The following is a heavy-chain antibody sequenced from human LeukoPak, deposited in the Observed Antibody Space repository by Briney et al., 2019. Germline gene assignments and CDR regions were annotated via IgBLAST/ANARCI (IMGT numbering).Heavy chain of an antibody. D-gene: IGHD3-22*01. CDR2: IYHSGST. V-gene: IGHV4-38-2*02. J-gene: IGHJ1*01. CDR1: GYSISSGYY. CDR3: ASSGYSPKYFQH. Sequence: SETLSLTCSVFGYSISSGYYWGWIRHPPRKGLEWIGSIYHSGSTYYTPSPKSRVTISVDTSKNQFSLKLSPVTAADTAVYYCASSGYSPKYFQHWGQGTLVTVSS.